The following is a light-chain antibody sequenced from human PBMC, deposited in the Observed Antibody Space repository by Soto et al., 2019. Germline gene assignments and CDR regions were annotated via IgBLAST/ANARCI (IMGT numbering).Light chain of an antibody. CDR3: QQRSNWA. Sequence: VLTQSPATLSLSPGERATLSCRASQSVSRHLAWYQQKPGQAPRLLIYDASNRATGIPARFSGRGSGTDFTLTISSLEPEDFAVYYCQQRSNWAFGGGTKVEIK. CDR2: DAS. V-gene: IGKV3-11*01. CDR1: QSVSRH. J-gene: IGKJ4*01.